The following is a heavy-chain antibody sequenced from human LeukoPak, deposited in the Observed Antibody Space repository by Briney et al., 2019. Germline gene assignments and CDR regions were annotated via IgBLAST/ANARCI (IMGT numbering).Heavy chain of an antibody. V-gene: IGHV3-66*01. CDR3: ARDRQLEWLLYTYYFDY. CDR2: IYSGGST. Sequence: GGSLRLSCAASEFSVGSNYMTWVRQAPGKGLEWVSLIYSGGSTYYADSVKGRFTISRDNSKNTLYLQMNSLRAEDTAVYYCARDRQLEWLLYTYYFDYWGQGTLVTVSS. CDR1: EFSVGSNY. J-gene: IGHJ4*02. D-gene: IGHD3-3*01.